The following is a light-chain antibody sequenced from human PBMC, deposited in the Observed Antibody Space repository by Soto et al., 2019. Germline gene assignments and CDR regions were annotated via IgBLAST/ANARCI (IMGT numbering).Light chain of an antibody. J-gene: IGKJ4*01. CDR1: QSVSSY. Sequence: EIVLTQSPATLSLSPGERATLSCRASQSVSSYLAWYQQKPGQAPRLLIYDASNRATGIPARFSGSGSGTDLTLTISSLEPEDFAVYYCQQRSNSQLTFGGVTKVEIK. V-gene: IGKV3-11*01. CDR2: DAS. CDR3: QQRSNSQLT.